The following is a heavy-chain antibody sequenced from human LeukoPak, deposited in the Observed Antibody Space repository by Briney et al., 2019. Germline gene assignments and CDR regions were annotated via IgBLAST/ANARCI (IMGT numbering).Heavy chain of an antibody. D-gene: IGHD3-22*01. V-gene: IGHV4-30-4*01. J-gene: IGHJ4*02. CDR2: IYYSGST. Sequence: KPSETLSLTCTVSGGSISSGDYYWSWIRQPPGKGLEWIGYIYYSGSTYYNPSLKSRVTISVDTSKNQLSLKLSSVTAADTAVYYCAREGPNYYDSSSTTYYFDYWGQGTLVTVSS. CDR1: GGSISSGDYY. CDR3: AREGPNYYDSSSTTYYFDY.